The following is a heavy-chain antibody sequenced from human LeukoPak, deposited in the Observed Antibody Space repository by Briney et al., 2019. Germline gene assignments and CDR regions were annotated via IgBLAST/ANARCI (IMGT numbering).Heavy chain of an antibody. D-gene: IGHD3-16*01. CDR1: GGSISSGGYS. CDR2: IYHSGST. V-gene: IGHV4-30-2*01. J-gene: IGHJ4*02. CDR3: ARRRRLVANFDY. Sequence: SETLSLTCAVSGGSISSGGYSWSWIRQPPGKGLEWIGYIYHSGSTNYNPSLKSRVTISVDTSKNQFSLKLSSVTAADTAVYYCARRRRLVANFDYWGQGTLVTVSS.